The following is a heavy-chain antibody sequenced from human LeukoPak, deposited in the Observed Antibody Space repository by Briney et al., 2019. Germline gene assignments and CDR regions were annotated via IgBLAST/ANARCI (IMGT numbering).Heavy chain of an antibody. D-gene: IGHD3-22*01. CDR3: AKYSHDSSGSYDY. V-gene: IGHV3-23*01. J-gene: IGHJ4*02. CDR1: GFTFSSYG. CDR2: ISGSGSDGST. Sequence: GGSLRLSCAASGFTFSSYGMSWVRQAPGKGLEWVSGISGSGSDGSTYYADSVKGRFTISRDNSKNTLYLQMNSLRAEDTAVYYCAKYSHDSSGSYDYWGQGTLVTVSS.